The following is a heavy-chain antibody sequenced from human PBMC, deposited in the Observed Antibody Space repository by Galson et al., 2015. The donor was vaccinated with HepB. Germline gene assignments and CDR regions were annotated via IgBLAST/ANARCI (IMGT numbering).Heavy chain of an antibody. CDR1: GYSFTHYA. CDR2: INTNTGNP. J-gene: IGHJ4*02. V-gene: IGHV7-4-1*02. CDR3: AREVVGVFDY. D-gene: IGHD2-2*01. Sequence: SVKVSCKASGYSFTHYAMNWVRQAPGQGLEWMGWINTNTGNPTYAQGFTGRFVFSLDTSVSTAYLQISSLRAEDTAVYYCAREVVGVFDYWGQGTLVTVSS.